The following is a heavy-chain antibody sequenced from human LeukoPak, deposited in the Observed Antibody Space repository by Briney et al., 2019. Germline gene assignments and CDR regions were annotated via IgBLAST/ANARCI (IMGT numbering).Heavy chain of an antibody. J-gene: IGHJ4*02. V-gene: IGHV3-23*01. D-gene: IGHD3-22*01. CDR1: GFTLSNYG. CDR2: ISDSGGRT. CDR3: AKRGVVIRVILVGFHKEAYYFDS. Sequence: GGSLRLSCTVSGFTLSNYGMSWVRQAPGKGLEWVAGISDSGGRTKYADSVKGRFTISRDNPKNTLYPQMNSLRADDTAVYFCAKRGVVIRVILVGFHKEAYYFDSWGQGALVTVSS.